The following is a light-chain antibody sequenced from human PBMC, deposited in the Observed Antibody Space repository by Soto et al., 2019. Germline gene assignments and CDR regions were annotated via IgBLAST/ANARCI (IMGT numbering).Light chain of an antibody. CDR3: QQSYTTLAT. Sequence: DIQMTQSPSSLSASVGDRVTITCRASQNIINYLNWYQQKPGKAPKLLISAASSLQSGVPSRFSGSGSGTDFTLSISSLQPEDFATYYCQQSYTTLATFGQGTKVDI. CDR2: AAS. V-gene: IGKV1-39*01. J-gene: IGKJ1*01. CDR1: QNIINY.